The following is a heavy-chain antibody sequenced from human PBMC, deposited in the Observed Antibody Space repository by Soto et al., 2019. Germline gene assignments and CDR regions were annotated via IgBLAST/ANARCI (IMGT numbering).Heavy chain of an antibody. CDR1: GFTFSSYG. J-gene: IGHJ3*02. D-gene: IGHD1-1*01. V-gene: IGHV3-33*01. Sequence: GGSLRLSCAASGFTFSSYGMHWVRQAPGKGLEWVAVIWYDGSNKYYADSVKGRFTISRDNSKNTLYLQMNSLRAEDTAVYYCARAPNGYAPPLDIWGQGTMVTVSS. CDR3: ARAPNGYAPPLDI. CDR2: IWYDGSNK.